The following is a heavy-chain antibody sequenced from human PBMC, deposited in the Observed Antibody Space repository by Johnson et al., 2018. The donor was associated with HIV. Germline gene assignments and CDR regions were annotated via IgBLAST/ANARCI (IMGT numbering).Heavy chain of an antibody. CDR1: GFTVSGNY. CDR3: ARENYDCGWESYRKGGAFDS. J-gene: IGHJ3*02. D-gene: IGHD3-16*02. Sequence: VQLVESGGGVVQPGRPLRLSCAASGFTVSGNYMNWVRQAPGKGLEWVSVIYSDDSTYYADSVQGRFTLSRDNSQNTLYLQMNSLTAEDTAVYYCARENYDCGWESYRKGGAFDSWGQGTMVTVSS. CDR2: IYSDDST. V-gene: IGHV3-66*01.